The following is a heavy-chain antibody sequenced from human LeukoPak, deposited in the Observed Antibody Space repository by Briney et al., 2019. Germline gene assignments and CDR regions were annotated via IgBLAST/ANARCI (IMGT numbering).Heavy chain of an antibody. CDR1: GYTFTSYG. CDR3: ARDKYSSGWLTWFDP. D-gene: IGHD6-19*01. V-gene: IGHV1-18*01. CDR2: ISAYNGNT. J-gene: IGHJ5*02. Sequence: ASVKVSCKASGYTFTSYGISWVRQAPGQGLEWMGWISAYNGNTNYAQKLQGRVTMTTDTSTSTAYMELRSLRSDDTPVYYCARDKYSSGWLTWFDPWGQGTLVTVSS.